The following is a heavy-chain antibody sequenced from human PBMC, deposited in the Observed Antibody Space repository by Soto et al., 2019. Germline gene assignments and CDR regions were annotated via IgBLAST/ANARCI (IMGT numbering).Heavy chain of an antibody. V-gene: IGHV1-18*04. J-gene: IGHJ6*02. Sequence: ASVKVSCKASGYTFTSYGISWVRQAPGQGLEWMGWISAYNGNTNYAQKLQGRVTMTTDTSTSTAYMELRSLRSDDTAVYYCARDLYYYASSGYYRPGDYYYGMDVWGQGTTVTVSS. CDR1: GYTFTSYG. CDR2: ISAYNGNT. CDR3: ARDLYYYASSGYYRPGDYYYGMDV. D-gene: IGHD3-22*01.